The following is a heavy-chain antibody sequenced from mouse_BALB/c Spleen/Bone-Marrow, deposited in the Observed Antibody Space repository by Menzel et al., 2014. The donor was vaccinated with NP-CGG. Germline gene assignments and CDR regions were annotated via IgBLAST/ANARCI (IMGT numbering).Heavy chain of an antibody. CDR1: GFNIKDTY. D-gene: IGHD1-1*01. CDR2: IDPANGNT. Sequence: EVQLQQSGAALVRPGASVKLSCTASGFNIKDTYMHWVKQRPEQGLEWIGRIDPANGNTKYDPKFQGKATITADTSSNTAYLQLSSLTSEDTAVYYCANYYYGSSLFAHRGQGTLVTVSA. CDR3: ANYYYGSSLFAH. V-gene: IGHV14-3*02. J-gene: IGHJ3*01.